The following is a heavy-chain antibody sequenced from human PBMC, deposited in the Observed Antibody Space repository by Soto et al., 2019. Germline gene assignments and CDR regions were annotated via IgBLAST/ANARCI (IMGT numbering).Heavy chain of an antibody. V-gene: IGHV5-51*01. Sequence: GESLKISCKGSGYSFTSYWIGWVRQMPGKGLEWMGIIYPGDSDTRYSPSFQGQVTISADKSISTAYLQWSSLKASDTAMYYCARRLLAARDPSGMDVWGQGTTVTVSS. J-gene: IGHJ6*02. CDR3: ARRLLAARDPSGMDV. D-gene: IGHD6-6*01. CDR1: GYSFTSYW. CDR2: IYPGDSDT.